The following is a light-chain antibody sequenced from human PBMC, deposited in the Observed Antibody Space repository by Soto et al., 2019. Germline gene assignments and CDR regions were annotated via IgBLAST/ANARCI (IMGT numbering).Light chain of an antibody. CDR2: EAS. V-gene: IGKV1-12*01. CDR3: QQAKSIPLT. Sequence: DIQMTQSPSSVSASVGDRVTITCRASQGISTWLAWYQQKPGKAPKLLIFEASSLQNGVPSRFGGSGSGTHFTLTISSMPTADFANYYCQQAKSIPLTFGGGTKVDIK. J-gene: IGKJ4*01. CDR1: QGISTW.